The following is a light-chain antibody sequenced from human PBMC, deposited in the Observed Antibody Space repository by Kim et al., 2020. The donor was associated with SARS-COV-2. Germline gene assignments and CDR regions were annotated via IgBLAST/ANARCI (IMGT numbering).Light chain of an antibody. V-gene: IGLV2-14*03. CDR1: SSDIGAYNF. CDR3: SSYTGANTREV. Sequence: QSALTQPASVSGSPGQSITVSCTGTSSDIGAYNFVFWYQQHPRKAPKLMIYDVTNRPSGVSNRFSGSKSGNTASLTISGLQPEDEADYYCSSYTGANTREVFGTGTKVTVL. CDR2: DVT. J-gene: IGLJ1*01.